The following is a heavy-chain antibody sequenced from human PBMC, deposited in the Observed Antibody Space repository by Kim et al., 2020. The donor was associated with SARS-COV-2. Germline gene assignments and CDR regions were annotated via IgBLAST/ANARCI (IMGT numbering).Heavy chain of an antibody. CDR2: INAGGVST. D-gene: IGHD3-22*01. J-gene: IGHJ5*02. Sequence: LSLTCAASGFTFSNYAMSWVRQAPGKGLDWVSGINAGGVSTFYADSVKGRFTISRDNSRSTLYLEMNGLRAEDTAVYYCAKDFGRMIVAPTAWGQGALVTVSS. V-gene: IGHV3-23*01. CDR3: AKDFGRMIVAPTA. CDR1: GFTFSNYA.